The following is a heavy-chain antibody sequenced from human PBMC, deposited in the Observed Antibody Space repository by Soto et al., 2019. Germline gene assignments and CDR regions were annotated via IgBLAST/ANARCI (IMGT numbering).Heavy chain of an antibody. CDR1: GYSFTSYW. V-gene: IGHV5-10-1*01. J-gene: IGHJ6*02. Sequence: HGESLKISCKGSGYSFTSYWISWVRQMPGKGLEWMGRIDPSDSYTNYSPSFQGHVTISADKSISTAYLQWSSLKASDTAMYYCASSLPLLSYYGMDVRGQGTTVTVSS. CDR3: ASSLPLLSYYGMDV. D-gene: IGHD3-10*01. CDR2: IDPSDSYT.